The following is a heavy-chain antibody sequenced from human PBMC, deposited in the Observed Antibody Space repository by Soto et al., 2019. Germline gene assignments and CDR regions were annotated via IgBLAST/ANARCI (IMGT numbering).Heavy chain of an antibody. CDR3: ARDKITGLFDY. CDR2: INHSGST. CDR1: GGSFSGYY. Sequence: SETLSLTCAVYGGSFSGYYWTWIRQPPGTGLEWIGEINHSGSTNYNPSLKSRVTISVDASKNQFSLKLTSVTAADTAVYCCARDKITGLFDYWGQGTLVTVS. V-gene: IGHV4-34*01. D-gene: IGHD2-8*02. J-gene: IGHJ4*02.